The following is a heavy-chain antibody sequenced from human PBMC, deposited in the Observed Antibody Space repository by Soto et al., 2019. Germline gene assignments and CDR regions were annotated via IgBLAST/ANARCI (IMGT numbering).Heavy chain of an antibody. V-gene: IGHV3-64*01. J-gene: IGHJ6*03. D-gene: IGHD6-6*01. CDR3: ARRARPDFYYMDV. CDR2: ISSNGVGT. Sequence: EVQLAESGGGLAQPGGSLRLSCAASGFTLSGYAMDWVRQAPGKGLEYVSGISSNGVGTYYANSVRGRVTISRDNSKNTVYLQMGSLRPEDMAVYYCARRARPDFYYMDVWGKGTTVTVSS. CDR1: GFTLSGYA.